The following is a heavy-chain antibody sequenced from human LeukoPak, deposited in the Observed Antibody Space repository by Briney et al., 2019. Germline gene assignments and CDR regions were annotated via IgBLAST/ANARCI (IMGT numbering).Heavy chain of an antibody. CDR1: GFTFSTYW. CDR2: INEDGRAK. V-gene: IGHV3-7*03. D-gene: IGHD3-10*01. Sequence: GGSLRLSCVASGFTFSTYWMSWVRQAPGKGLEWVANINEDGRAKYYVDSVMGRFTISRDNAKNSLYLQMNSLRAEDTAVYYCARPYYGLADYWGQGTLVTVSS. J-gene: IGHJ4*02. CDR3: ARPYYGLADY.